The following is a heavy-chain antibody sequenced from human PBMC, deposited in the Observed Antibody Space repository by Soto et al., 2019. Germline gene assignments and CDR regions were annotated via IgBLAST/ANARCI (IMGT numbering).Heavy chain of an antibody. D-gene: IGHD3-10*01. CDR3: AKDRHYPRDYFHY. V-gene: IGHV3-23*01. CDR1: GFTFSSSA. Sequence: GGSLRLSCAASGFTFSSSAISWVRQAPGKGLEWVSAVSANGQGIYYADSVRGRFTISRDNSKNTVFLHMDSLSAEDTAVYYCAKDRHYPRDYFHYWGQGTLVTVYS. CDR2: VSANGQGI. J-gene: IGHJ4*02.